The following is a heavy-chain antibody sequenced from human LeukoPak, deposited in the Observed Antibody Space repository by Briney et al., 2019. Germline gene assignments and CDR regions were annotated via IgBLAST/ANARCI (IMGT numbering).Heavy chain of an antibody. CDR1: GFTFSSYG. CDR2: IRYDGSNK. D-gene: IGHD3-3*01. CDR3: ATPVYYDFWSGYYPDDAFDI. Sequence: GGSLGLSCAASGFTFSSYGMHWVRQAPGKGLEWVAFIRYDGSNKYYADSVKGRFTISRDNSKNTLYLQMNSLRAEDTAVYYCATPVYYDFWSGYYPDDAFDIWGQGTMVTVSS. J-gene: IGHJ3*02. V-gene: IGHV3-30*02.